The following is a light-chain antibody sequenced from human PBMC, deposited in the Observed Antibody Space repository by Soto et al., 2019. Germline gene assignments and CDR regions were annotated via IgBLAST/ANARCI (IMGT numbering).Light chain of an antibody. Sequence: QSALTQPASVSGSPGQSITISCTGTSSDVGGYKYVSWYQQYPGKAPKLMMYDVSNRPSGVSNRFSGSKSGNTASLTISGLQAEDEADYYCSSYTSRSPCVFGTGTKVTVL. J-gene: IGLJ1*01. CDR3: SSYTSRSPCV. CDR2: DVS. V-gene: IGLV2-14*01. CDR1: SSDVGGYKY.